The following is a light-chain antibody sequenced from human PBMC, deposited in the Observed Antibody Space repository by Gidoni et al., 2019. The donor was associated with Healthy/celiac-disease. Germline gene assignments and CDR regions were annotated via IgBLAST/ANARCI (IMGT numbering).Light chain of an antibody. CDR2: GAS. CDR1: QSVSSSY. CDR3: QQYGSSRT. J-gene: IGKJ5*01. Sequence: IVLTQSPGTLSLSPGERATLSCRASQSVSSSYLDWYQQKPGQAPRLLIYGASSRATGIPDRFSGSGSGTDLTLTISRLEPEDFAVYYCQQYGSSRTLGQGTRLEIK. V-gene: IGKV3-20*01.